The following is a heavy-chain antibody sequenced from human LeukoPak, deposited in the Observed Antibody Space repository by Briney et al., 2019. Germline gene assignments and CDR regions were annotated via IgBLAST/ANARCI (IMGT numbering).Heavy chain of an antibody. CDR2: IYHSGST. J-gene: IGHJ4*02. CDR1: GGSISPYY. V-gene: IGHV4-59*01. CDR3: ARTYYYGSGRYFDY. D-gene: IGHD3-10*01. Sequence: PSETLSLTCTVSGGSISPYYWSWIRQPPGKGLEWIGYIYHSGSTTYNPSLKSRVTISVDTSKNQFSLRLSSVTAADTAIYYCARTYYYGSGRYFDYWGQGTLVTVSS.